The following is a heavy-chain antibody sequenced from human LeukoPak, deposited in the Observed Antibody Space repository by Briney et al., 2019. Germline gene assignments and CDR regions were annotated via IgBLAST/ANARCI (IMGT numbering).Heavy chain of an antibody. V-gene: IGHV4-39*01. J-gene: IGHJ5*02. Sequence: SETLSLTCTVSGGSISRSGYYWGWIRQPPGKGLEWIGSIYYSGSTYDNPSLKSRVTISVDTSKNQFSLKVRSVTAADTAVYYCARASVVAAAYNWFDPWGQGTLVTVSS. CDR3: ARASVVAAAYNWFDP. D-gene: IGHD2-15*01. CDR2: IYYSGST. CDR1: GGSISRSGYY.